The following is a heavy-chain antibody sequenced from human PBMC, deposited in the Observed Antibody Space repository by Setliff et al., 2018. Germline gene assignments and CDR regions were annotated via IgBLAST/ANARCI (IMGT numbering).Heavy chain of an antibody. V-gene: IGHV1-69*13. CDR2: IIPIFGTA. CDR1: GGTFSSYA. Sequence: GASVKVSCKASGGTFSSYAISWVRQAPGQGLEWMGGIIPIFGTANYAQKFQGRVTITADESTSTAYMELSSLRSEDTAVYYCAREGSGYGGYDWEGYYFDYWGQGTLVTVSS. CDR3: AREGSGYGGYDWEGYYFDY. J-gene: IGHJ4*02. D-gene: IGHD5-12*01.